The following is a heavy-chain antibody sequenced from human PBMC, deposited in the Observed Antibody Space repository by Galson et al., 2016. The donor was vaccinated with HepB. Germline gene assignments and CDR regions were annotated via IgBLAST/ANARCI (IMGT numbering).Heavy chain of an antibody. Sequence: SLRLSCAASGFTFSTYWLSWVRQAPGKGLEWVSLMYSGGSTRYADSVKGRFTISRDSSKNTLYLQMNNLRAEDTAVYYCARDGAAAAGDGFCWGQGTLVTVSS. CDR2: MYSGGST. CDR3: ARDGAAAAGDGFC. V-gene: IGHV3-53*01. CDR1: GFTFSTYW. D-gene: IGHD6-13*01. J-gene: IGHJ4*02.